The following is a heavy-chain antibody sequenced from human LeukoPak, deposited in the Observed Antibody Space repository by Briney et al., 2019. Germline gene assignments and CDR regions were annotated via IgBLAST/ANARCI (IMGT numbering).Heavy chain of an antibody. J-gene: IGHJ4*02. CDR3: ARGIWPRHRPFDY. V-gene: IGHV4-34*01. CDR2: INHSGST. Sequence: SGTLSLTCAVYGGSFSGYYWSWIRQPPGKGLEWIGEINHSGSTNYNPSLKSRVTISVDTSKNQFSLKLSSVTAADTAVYYCARGIWPRHRPFDYWGQGTLVTVSS. CDR1: GGSFSGYY. D-gene: IGHD6-6*01.